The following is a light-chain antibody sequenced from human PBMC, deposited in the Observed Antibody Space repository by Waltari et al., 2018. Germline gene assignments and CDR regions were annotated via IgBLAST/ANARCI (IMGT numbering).Light chain of an antibody. J-gene: IGLJ3*02. Sequence: SYDLTQPPSLSVSPGQTATIDCSGEPLPKLNAYWYQQKPGQAPLLVISKDTERPSGIPERFSGSSSGTTVTLTISGVRAEDEGDYYCQSTDSSSTYTVFGGGTKLTVL. CDR2: KDT. CDR3: QSTDSSSTYTV. V-gene: IGLV3-25*03. CDR1: PLPKLN.